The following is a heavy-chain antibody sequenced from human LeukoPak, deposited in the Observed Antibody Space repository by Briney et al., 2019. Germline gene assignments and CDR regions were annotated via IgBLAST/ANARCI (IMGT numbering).Heavy chain of an antibody. V-gene: IGHV3-66*01. CDR3: ARDGWFGELMWSHDAFDI. Sequence: PGGSLRLSCAASGFTVSSNYMSWVRQAPGKGLEWVSVIYSGGSTYYADSVKGRFTISRDNSKNTLYLQMNSLRAEDTAVYYCARDGWFGELMWSHDAFDIWGQGTMVTVSS. J-gene: IGHJ3*02. D-gene: IGHD3-10*01. CDR1: GFTVSSNY. CDR2: IYSGGST.